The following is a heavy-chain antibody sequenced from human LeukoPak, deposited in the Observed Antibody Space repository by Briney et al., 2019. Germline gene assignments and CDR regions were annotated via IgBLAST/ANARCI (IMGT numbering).Heavy chain of an antibody. J-gene: IGHJ5*02. D-gene: IGHD3-22*01. CDR3: ARDLYEISGRLSVS. CDR1: GYTFTGSY. Sequence: GASVKVSCKASGYTFTGSYMHWVRQAPGQGLEWMGWINPNSGGTNYAQKFQGRVTMTRDTSISTAYMELGRLRSDDTAVYYCARDLYEISGRLSVSWGQGTLVTVSS. CDR2: INPNSGGT. V-gene: IGHV1-2*02.